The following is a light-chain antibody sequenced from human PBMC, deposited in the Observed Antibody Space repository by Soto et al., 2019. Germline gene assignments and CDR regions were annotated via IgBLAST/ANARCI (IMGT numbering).Light chain of an antibody. J-gene: IGKJ3*01. CDR2: AAS. Sequence: IQMTQSPSSLSAPVGDRITITCRASQIISSYLHWYQQKPRQAPKLLIYAASSLQSGVPSKFSGSGSGTDFTLNISSLQPEQFATYYCQQVYGSPITLGPGTKVDI. CDR3: QQVYGSPIT. V-gene: IGKV1-39*01. CDR1: QIISSY.